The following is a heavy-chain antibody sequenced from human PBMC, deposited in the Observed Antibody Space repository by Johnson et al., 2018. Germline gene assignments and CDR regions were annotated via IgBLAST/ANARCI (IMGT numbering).Heavy chain of an antibody. CDR2: MNPNSGNT. V-gene: IGHV1-8*01. D-gene: IGHD3-10*01. J-gene: IGHJ6*03. CDR1: GYTFTSYD. CDR3: ARVVTMIRGVRGNMDV. Sequence: QVQLVQSGAEVKKPGASVKVSCKASGYTFTSYDINWVRQATGQGLEWMGWMNPNSGNTGYAQKFQGRVTMTRNTSISTAYMELSSLRSEDTAVYYCARVVTMIRGVRGNMDVWGKGTTVTVSS.